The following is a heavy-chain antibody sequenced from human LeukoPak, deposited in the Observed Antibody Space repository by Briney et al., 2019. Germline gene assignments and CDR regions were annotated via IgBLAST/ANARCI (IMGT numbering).Heavy chain of an antibody. D-gene: IGHD1-26*01. CDR2: IIPIFGRA. Sequence: SVKVSCNASGGTFSSYAINWVRQAPGQGPEWMGGIIPIFGRANYAQKFQGRVTMTTDESTSTAYMELSSLRSEDTAVYYCARVFARSGEISGSYFYYWGQGTLVTVSS. V-gene: IGHV1-69*05. CDR1: GGTFSSYA. CDR3: ARVFARSGEISGSYFYY. J-gene: IGHJ4*02.